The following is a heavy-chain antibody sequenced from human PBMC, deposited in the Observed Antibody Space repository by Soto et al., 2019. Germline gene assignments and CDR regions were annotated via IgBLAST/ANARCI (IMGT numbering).Heavy chain of an antibody. J-gene: IGHJ5*02. CDR1: GYTFTSYA. V-gene: IGHV1-3*01. D-gene: IGHD6-13*01. CDR2: INASNGKT. CDR3: ARAWYIAAAGTDWFYP. Sequence: ASVKVSCNASGYTFTSYAMPWVCLSPGQRLEWMGWINASNGKTKYSQKFQGRVTITRDTSASTAYMELSSLRSEDTAVYSCARAWYIAAAGTDWFYPWGQGTLVSVS.